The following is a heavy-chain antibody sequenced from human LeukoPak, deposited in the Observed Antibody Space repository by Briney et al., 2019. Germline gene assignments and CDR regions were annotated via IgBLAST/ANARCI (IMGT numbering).Heavy chain of an antibody. CDR3: ARAPPPPAAFKYYFDY. V-gene: IGHV3-7*01. CDR2: IKQDGSEK. CDR1: GFTFSSYW. J-gene: IGHJ4*02. Sequence: GGSLRLSCAASGFTFSSYWMSWVRQAPGKGLEWVANIKQDGSEKYYVDSVKGRFTISRDNAKNSLYLQMSSLRAEDTAVYYCARAPPPPAAFKYYFDYWGQGTLVTVSS. D-gene: IGHD2-2*01.